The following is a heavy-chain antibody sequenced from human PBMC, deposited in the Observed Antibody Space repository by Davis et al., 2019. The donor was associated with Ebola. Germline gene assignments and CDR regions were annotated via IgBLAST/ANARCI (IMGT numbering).Heavy chain of an antibody. J-gene: IGHJ6*02. V-gene: IGHV1-69*05. D-gene: IGHD3-10*01. CDR2: IIPIFGTA. CDR3: ARRGITMVRGVMDYYYYYGMDV. CDR1: GGTFSSYA. Sequence: SVKVSCKASGGTFSSYAISWVRQAPGQGLEWMGGIIPIFGTANYAQKLQGRVTMTTDTSTSTAYMELRSLRSDDTAVYYCARRGITMVRGVMDYYYYYGMDVWGQGTTVTVSS.